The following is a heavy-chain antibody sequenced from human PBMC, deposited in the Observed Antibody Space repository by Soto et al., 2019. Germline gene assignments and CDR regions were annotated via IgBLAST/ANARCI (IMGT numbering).Heavy chain of an antibody. CDR3: ASTYYYGSGSYYKDYYYYGMDV. CDR1: GGTFSSYA. Sequence: GASVKVSCKASGGTFSSYAISWVRQAPGQGLEWMGGIIPIFGTANYAQKFQGRVTITADESTSTAYMELSSLRSEDTAVYYCASTYYYGSGSYYKDYYYYGMDVWGQGTTVTVSS. CDR2: IIPIFGTA. V-gene: IGHV1-69*13. D-gene: IGHD3-10*01. J-gene: IGHJ6*02.